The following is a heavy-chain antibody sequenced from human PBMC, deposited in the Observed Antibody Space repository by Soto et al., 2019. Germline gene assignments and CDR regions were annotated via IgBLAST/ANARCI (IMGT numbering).Heavy chain of an antibody. CDR2: INHSGTT. J-gene: IGHJ2*01. Sequence: QVQLQQWGAGLLKPSETLSLTCAVYGGSFSAYYWSWIRQPPGKGLEWVGGINHSGTTNSNPSLKRRVTISVDTSKDPFSLKVSSVTAADTAVYYCARVSRRAVAESLWYFDLWGRGTLVTVSS. D-gene: IGHD6-19*01. V-gene: IGHV4-34*01. CDR1: GGSFSAYY. CDR3: ARVSRRAVAESLWYFDL.